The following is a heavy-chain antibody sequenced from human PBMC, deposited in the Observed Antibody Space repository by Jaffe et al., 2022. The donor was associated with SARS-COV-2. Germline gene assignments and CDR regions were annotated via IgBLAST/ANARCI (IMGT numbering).Heavy chain of an antibody. CDR1: GFTFSSYE. J-gene: IGHJ3*02. CDR3: ASLGIAAAVDAFDI. D-gene: IGHD6-13*01. V-gene: IGHV3-48*03. Sequence: EVQLVESGGGLVQPGGSLRLSCAASGFTFSSYEMNWVRQAPGKGLEWVSYISSSGSTIYYADSVKGRFTISRDNAKNSLYLQMNSLRAEDTAVYYCASLGIAAAVDAFDIWGQGTMVTVSS. CDR2: ISSSGSTI.